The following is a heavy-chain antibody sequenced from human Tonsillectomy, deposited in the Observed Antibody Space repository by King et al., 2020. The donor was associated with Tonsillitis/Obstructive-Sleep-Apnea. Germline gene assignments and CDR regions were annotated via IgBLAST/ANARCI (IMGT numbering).Heavy chain of an antibody. CDR2: IDPSDSYV. CDR1: GYSFTSYW. Sequence: EQLVQSGAEVKKPGESLRISCKGSGYSFTSYWISWVRQMPGKGLEWMGRIDPSDSYVNYSPSFQGPFTISADKSISTAYQQWSRLKASDTAIYYCARIVDTAMDSYHYYGMDVWGQGTTITVSS. CDR3: ARIVDTAMDSYHYYGMDV. D-gene: IGHD5-18*01. J-gene: IGHJ6*02. V-gene: IGHV5-10-1*03.